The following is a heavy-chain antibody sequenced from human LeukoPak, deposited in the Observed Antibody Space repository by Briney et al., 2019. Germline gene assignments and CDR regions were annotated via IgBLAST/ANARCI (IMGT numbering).Heavy chain of an antibody. D-gene: IGHD6-13*01. Sequence: VASVKVSCKASGYTFTSYYMHWVRQAPGQGLEWMGIINPSGGSTSYAQKFQGRVTMTRDTSTSTVYMELSSLRSEDTAVYYCARVDEGDSSPYSPFDYWGQGTLVTVSS. CDR3: ARVDEGDSSPYSPFDY. CDR1: GYTFTSYY. CDR2: INPSGGST. V-gene: IGHV1-46*01. J-gene: IGHJ4*02.